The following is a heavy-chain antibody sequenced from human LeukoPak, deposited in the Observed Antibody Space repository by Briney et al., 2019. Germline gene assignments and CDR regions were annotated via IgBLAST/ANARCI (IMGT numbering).Heavy chain of an antibody. CDR3: ARDKTTRSWYGPFEY. CDR2: IYTSGST. J-gene: IGHJ4*02. Sequence: SQTLSLTCTVSGGSISSGSYYWSWIRQPAGKGLEWIGRIYTSGSTNYNPSLKSRVTISVDTSKNQFSLKLSSVTAADTAVYYCARDKTTRSWYGPFEYWGQGILVTVSS. CDR1: GGSISSGSYY. D-gene: IGHD6-13*01. V-gene: IGHV4-61*02.